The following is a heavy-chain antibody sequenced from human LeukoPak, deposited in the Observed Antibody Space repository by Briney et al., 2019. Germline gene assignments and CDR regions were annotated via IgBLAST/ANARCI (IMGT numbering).Heavy chain of an antibody. CDR3: AKGLGPGAGSVFDY. CDR2: ITWNRDNI. J-gene: IGHJ4*02. V-gene: IGHV3-9*01. CDR1: GFTFDDYA. D-gene: IGHD2-15*01. Sequence: GRSLRLSCTVSGFTFDDYAMHWVRHTPGKGLEWVAGITWNRDNIGYGDSVKGRFTISRDNAKNSLYLQMNSLRAEDTALYYCAKGLGPGAGSVFDYWGQGTLVTVSS.